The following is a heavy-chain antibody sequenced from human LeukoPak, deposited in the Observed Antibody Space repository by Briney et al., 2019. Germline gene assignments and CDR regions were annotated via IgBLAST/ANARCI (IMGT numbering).Heavy chain of an antibody. CDR2: ISGSGSRT. D-gene: IGHD6-13*01. Sequence: PGGSLRLSCAASGFTFSSYAMSWVRQAPGKGLEWVSGISGSGSRTYYADSARGRFTISRDNSKNTLYLQMNSLRAEDTALYYCARVEQQLVRGYWGQGTLVTVSS. V-gene: IGHV3-23*01. CDR3: ARVEQQLVRGY. CDR1: GFTFSSYA. J-gene: IGHJ4*02.